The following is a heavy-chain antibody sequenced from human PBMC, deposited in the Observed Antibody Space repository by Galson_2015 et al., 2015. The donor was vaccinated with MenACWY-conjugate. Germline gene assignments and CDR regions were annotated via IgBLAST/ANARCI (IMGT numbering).Heavy chain of an antibody. CDR3: FAINSGIDY. CDR1: GFTFRSYA. D-gene: IGHD1-26*01. CDR2: IWFDGSQT. V-gene: IGHV3-33*01. J-gene: IGHJ4*02. Sequence: LRLSCAASGFTFRSYAMHWARQAPGKGLEWVAVIWFDGSQTYYSDSVRGRFTISRDNSRNTAYLQMSSLRVEDTAMYYCFAINSGIDYWGQGTLVTVSS.